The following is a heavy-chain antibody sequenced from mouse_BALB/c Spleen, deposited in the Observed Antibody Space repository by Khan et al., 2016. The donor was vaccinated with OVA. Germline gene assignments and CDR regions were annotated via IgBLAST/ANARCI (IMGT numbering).Heavy chain of an antibody. Sequence: EVELVESGGGLVKPGGSLKLSCEVSGFAFNSYDMSWVRQTPEKRLEWVATISSTGTYTYYPDSVTGRFTISRDTARHTLYLQMSSLRSDDTALYYCTRTSYYGNPWFTYWGQGTLVTVSA. V-gene: IGHV5-9*02. CDR1: GFAFNSYD. CDR2: ISSTGTYT. D-gene: IGHD2-10*01. J-gene: IGHJ3*01. CDR3: TRTSYYGNPWFTY.